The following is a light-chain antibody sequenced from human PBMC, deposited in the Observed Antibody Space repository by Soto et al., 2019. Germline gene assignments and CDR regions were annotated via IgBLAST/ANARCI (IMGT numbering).Light chain of an antibody. CDR3: CSYAGSSTLWV. CDR1: SSDVGGYNY. Sequence: QSVLTQPRSVSGSPGQSVTISCTGTSSDVGGYNYVSWYQQYPGKAPKLIIYDVSKRPSGVPDRFSGYKSGNTASLTISGLQAEDEADYYCCSYAGSSTLWVFGGGTKLTVL. V-gene: IGLV2-11*01. CDR2: DVS. J-gene: IGLJ3*02.